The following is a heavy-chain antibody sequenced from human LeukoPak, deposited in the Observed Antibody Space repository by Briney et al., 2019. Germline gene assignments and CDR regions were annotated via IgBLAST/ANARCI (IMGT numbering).Heavy chain of an antibody. D-gene: IGHD3-9*01. CDR3: AKDLRYFEDV. CDR2: ISWNSGSI. Sequence: PGGSLRLSCAASGFTFDDYAMHWVRQAPGKGLEWVSGISWNSGSIGYADSVKGRFTISRDNAKNSLYLQMNSLRAEDTAVYYCAKDLRYFEDVWGKGTTVTISS. J-gene: IGHJ6*04. V-gene: IGHV3-9*01. CDR1: GFTFDDYA.